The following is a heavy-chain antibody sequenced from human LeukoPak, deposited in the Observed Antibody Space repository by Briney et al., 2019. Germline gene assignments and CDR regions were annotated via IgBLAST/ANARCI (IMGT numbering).Heavy chain of an antibody. CDR3: ARDGQQLAPYTMDV. CDR2: IWYDGSNR. Sequence: GGSLRLSCAASGFSFSNHAMHWVRQAPGKGLEWVAQIWYDGSNRYHADSVKGRFTISRDNPKNTVYLQMNGLRGEDTAVYYCARDGQQLAPYTMDVWGQGTTVTVSS. D-gene: IGHD6-13*01. CDR1: GFSFSNHA. J-gene: IGHJ6*02. V-gene: IGHV3-33*01.